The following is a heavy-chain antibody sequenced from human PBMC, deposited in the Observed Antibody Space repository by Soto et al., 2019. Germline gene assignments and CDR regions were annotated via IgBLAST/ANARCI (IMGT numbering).Heavy chain of an antibody. CDR2: ISAYNGNT. D-gene: IGHD3-10*01. J-gene: IGHJ6*02. CDR1: GYTFTSYG. V-gene: IGHV1-18*01. Sequence: ASVKVSCKASGYTFTSYGISWVRQAPGQGLEWMGWISAYNGNTNYAQKLQGRVTMTTDTSTSTAYKELRSLRSDDTAVYYCASLSMVRGVIPYYYGMDVWGQGTTVTVSS. CDR3: ASLSMVRGVIPYYYGMDV.